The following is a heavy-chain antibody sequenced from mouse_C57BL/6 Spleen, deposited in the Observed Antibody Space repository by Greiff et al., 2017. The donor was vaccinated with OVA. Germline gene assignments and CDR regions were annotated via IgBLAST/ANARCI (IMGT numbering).Heavy chain of an antibody. J-gene: IGHJ1*03. D-gene: IGHD1-1*02. Sequence: EVKLMESGPELVKPGASVKISCKASGYSFTDYNMNWVKQSNGKSLEWIGVINPNYGTTSYNQKFKGKATLTVDQSSSTAYMQHNSLTSEDSAVYYCARCGNYWYFDVWGTGTTVTVSS. CDR1: GYSFTDYN. CDR3: ARCGNYWYFDV. V-gene: IGHV1-39*01. CDR2: INPNYGTT.